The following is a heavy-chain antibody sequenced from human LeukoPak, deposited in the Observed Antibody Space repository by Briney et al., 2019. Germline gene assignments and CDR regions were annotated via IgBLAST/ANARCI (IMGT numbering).Heavy chain of an antibody. V-gene: IGHV4-4*07. CDR2: IYISGST. Sequence: SETLSLTCTVSSGSISSYYWSWIRQPAGKGLEWIGRIYISGSTNYNPSLKSRVTMSVDTSKNQFSLKLNSVTAADTAVYYCASSKSTWNHYFDYWGQGTLVTVSS. D-gene: IGHD1-1*01. CDR3: ASSKSTWNHYFDY. J-gene: IGHJ4*02. CDR1: SGSISSYY.